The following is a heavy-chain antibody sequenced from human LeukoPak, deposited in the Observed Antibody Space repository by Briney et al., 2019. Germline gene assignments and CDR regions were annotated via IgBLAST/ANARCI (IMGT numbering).Heavy chain of an antibody. J-gene: IGHJ4*02. Sequence: PGGSLRLSCAASGFTLRSYTMSWVRQVPGKGLEWVAHIKHDGTEKYYVDSVKGRFTISRDNAKNSLHLQMNTLRVEDTAVYYCVGDPGDYWGQGTLVTVSS. CDR3: VGDPGDY. CDR1: GFTLRSYT. CDR2: IKHDGTEK. V-gene: IGHV3-7*01.